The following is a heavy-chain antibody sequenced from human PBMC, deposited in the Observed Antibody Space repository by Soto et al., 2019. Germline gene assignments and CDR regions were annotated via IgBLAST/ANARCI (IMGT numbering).Heavy chain of an antibody. J-gene: IGHJ6*02. D-gene: IGHD6-19*01. CDR3: ARVGATNAPPGYSSGWTPRGYYYYGMDV. CDR2: ISSSSSYI. CDR1: GFTFSSYS. V-gene: IGHV3-21*01. Sequence: GGSLRLSCAASGFTFSSYSMNWVRQAPGKGLEWVSSISSSSSYIYYADSVKGRFTISRDNAKNSLYLQMNSLRAEDTAVYYCARVGATNAPPGYSSGWTPRGYYYYGMDVWGQGTTVTVSS.